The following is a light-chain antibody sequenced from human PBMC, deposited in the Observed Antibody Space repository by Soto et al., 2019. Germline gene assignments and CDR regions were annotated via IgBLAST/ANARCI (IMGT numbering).Light chain of an antibody. V-gene: IGLV2-14*01. CDR2: EVS. Sequence: QSVLTQPASVSGSPGQSITISCTGTSSDVGGYKHVSWYQHHPGKAPKLMIYEVSNRPSGVSNRSSGSKSGYTASLTISGLQAEDEADYYCNSQRSSGTRVFGTGTKLTVL. CDR1: SSDVGGYKH. CDR3: NSQRSSGTRV. J-gene: IGLJ1*01.